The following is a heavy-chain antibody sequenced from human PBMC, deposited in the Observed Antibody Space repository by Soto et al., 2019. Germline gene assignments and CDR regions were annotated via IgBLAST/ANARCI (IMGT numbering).Heavy chain of an antibody. CDR1: GGSISSGGYY. CDR3: ARSFIMITFGGVIVEGPEGLFDY. Sequence: QVQLQESGPGLVKPSQTLSLTCTVSGGSISSGGYYWSWIRQHPGKGLEWIGYIYYSGSTYYNPSLKSRVTISVDTSQTQFSLKLSSVTAADTAVSYCARSFIMITFGGVIVEGPEGLFDYWGQGTLVTVSS. J-gene: IGHJ4*02. V-gene: IGHV4-31*03. CDR2: IYYSGST. D-gene: IGHD3-16*02.